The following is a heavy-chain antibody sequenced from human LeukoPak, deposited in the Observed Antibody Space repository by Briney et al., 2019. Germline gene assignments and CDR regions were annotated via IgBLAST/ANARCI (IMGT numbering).Heavy chain of an antibody. J-gene: IGHJ5*02. CDR1: GFTFSSYA. Sequence: PRGSLRLSCAASGFTFSSYAMTWVRQAPGKGLEWVSGISGSGGNSYYADSVKGRFAISRDNSKNTLYLQLSDLRDEDTAVYYCAKDADGCGSTSCYARWFDPWGQGTLVIVSS. V-gene: IGHV3-23*01. CDR2: ISGSGGNS. CDR3: AKDADGCGSTSCYARWFDP. D-gene: IGHD2-2*01.